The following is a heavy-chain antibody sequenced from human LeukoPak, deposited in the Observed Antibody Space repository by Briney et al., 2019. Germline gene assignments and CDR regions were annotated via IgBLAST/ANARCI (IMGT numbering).Heavy chain of an antibody. CDR2: IYSGGST. CDR1: GFTVSSNY. Sequence: GGSLRLSCAASGFTVSSNYMSWVRQAPGKGLEWVSVIYSGGSTYYADSVKGRFTISRDNSKNTLYLQMNSLRAEDTAVYCCVYSSSWYESFDYWGQGTLVTVSS. D-gene: IGHD6-13*01. CDR3: VYSSSWYESFDY. V-gene: IGHV3-66*01. J-gene: IGHJ4*02.